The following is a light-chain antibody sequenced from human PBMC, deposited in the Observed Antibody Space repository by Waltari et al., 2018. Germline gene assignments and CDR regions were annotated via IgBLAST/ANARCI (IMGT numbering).Light chain of an antibody. CDR1: QSLTSNY. CDR2: DVN. V-gene: IGKV3-20*01. CDR3: QQYGDSPWT. J-gene: IGKJ1*01. Sequence: IVLTQSPGTLSLSPGERATLSCRASQSLTSNYLAWYQQKPDQAPRLLIHDVNIRATGIPDRFSGSGSGTDFTLTISRLEPEDFAMYYCQQYGDSPWTFGQGTKVEFK.